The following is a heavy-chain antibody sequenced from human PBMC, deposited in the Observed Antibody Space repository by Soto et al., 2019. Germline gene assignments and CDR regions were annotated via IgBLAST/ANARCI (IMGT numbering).Heavy chain of an antibody. V-gene: IGHV4-38-2*02. CDR1: GYSIRNGYY. Sequence: KPSETLSLTCAVSGYSIRNGYYWGWIRQPPGKGLEWVGSMYHSGIAYYNPSLQSRVAISIDTSKNQFSLKLISVTAADTAVYYCARDYEYYYDNSADYSRTFDFWGQGILVTVSS. CDR2: MYHSGIA. J-gene: IGHJ4*02. D-gene: IGHD3-22*01. CDR3: ARDYEYYYDNSADYSRTFDF.